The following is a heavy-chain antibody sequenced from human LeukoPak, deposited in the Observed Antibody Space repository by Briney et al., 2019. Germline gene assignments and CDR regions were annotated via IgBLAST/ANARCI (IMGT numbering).Heavy chain of an antibody. CDR3: AKVVPEWHQPYFDY. D-gene: IGHD3-3*01. CDR1: GFTFSSYG. CDR2: ISGSGGST. Sequence: GGPLRLSCAASGFTFSSYGMSWVRQAPGKGLEWVSAISGSGGSTYYADSVKGRFTISRDNSKNTLYLQMNSLRAEDTAVYYCAKVVPEWHQPYFDYWGQGTLVTVSS. V-gene: IGHV3-23*01. J-gene: IGHJ4*02.